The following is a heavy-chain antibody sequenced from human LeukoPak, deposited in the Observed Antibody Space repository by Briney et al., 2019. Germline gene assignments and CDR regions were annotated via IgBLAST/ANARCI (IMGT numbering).Heavy chain of an antibody. CDR1: GFTFSSYA. J-gene: IGHJ4*02. CDR2: ISGSGGST. CDR3: AKDPGGNPRFKFDY. D-gene: IGHD4-23*01. Sequence: PGGSLRLSCAASGFTFSSYAMSWVRQAPGKGLEWVSAISGSGGSTYYADSVKGRFTISRDNSKNTLYLQMDSLRAEDTAVYYCAKDPGGNPRFKFDYWGQGTLVTVSS. V-gene: IGHV3-23*01.